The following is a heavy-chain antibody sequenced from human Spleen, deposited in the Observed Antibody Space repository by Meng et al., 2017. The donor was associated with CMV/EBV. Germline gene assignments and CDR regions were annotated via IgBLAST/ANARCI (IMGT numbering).Heavy chain of an antibody. V-gene: IGHV3-74*01. Sequence: GGSLRLSCAASGFTFSSYWMHWVRQVPGKGLVWVSRINSDRSITSYADSVKGRFTISRDNAKNKLYLKMNTLRAEDTAVYYCARAYNAKRYYYGMDVWGQGTTITVSS. CDR3: ARAYNAKRYYYGMDV. D-gene: IGHD1-1*01. CDR1: GFTFSSYW. CDR2: INSDRSIT. J-gene: IGHJ6*02.